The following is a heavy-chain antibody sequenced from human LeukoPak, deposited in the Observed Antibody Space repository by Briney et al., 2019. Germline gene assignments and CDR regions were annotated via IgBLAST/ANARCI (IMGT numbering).Heavy chain of an antibody. CDR1: GCTFSSYA. CDR3: AKAGSGWYGDSPSES. CDR2: ITASAHIK. Sequence: GGSLRLSCAASGCTFSSYAMAWVRQAPGRGLEWVSGITASAHIKYYADSVKGRFSISRDNSNNTLYLQINALRAEDTAIYYCAKAGSGWYGDSPSESWGQGILVTVSS. D-gene: IGHD6-19*01. V-gene: IGHV3-23*01. J-gene: IGHJ5*02.